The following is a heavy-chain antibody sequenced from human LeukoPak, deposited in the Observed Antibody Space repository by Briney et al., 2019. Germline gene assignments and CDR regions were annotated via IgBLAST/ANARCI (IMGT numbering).Heavy chain of an antibody. CDR1: GYTFTSYG. Sequence: ASVKVSCKASGYTFTSYGISWVRQAPGQGLEWMGWISAYNGNTNYAQKLQGRVTMTTDTSTSTVYMELSSLRSEDTAVYYCARSGLVAADAFDIWGQGTMVTVSS. CDR2: ISAYNGNT. J-gene: IGHJ3*02. V-gene: IGHV1-18*01. D-gene: IGHD5-12*01. CDR3: ARSGLVAADAFDI.